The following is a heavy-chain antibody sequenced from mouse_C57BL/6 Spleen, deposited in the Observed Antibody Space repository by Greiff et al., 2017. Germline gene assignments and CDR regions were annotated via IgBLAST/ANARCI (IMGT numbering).Heavy chain of an antibody. J-gene: IGHJ4*01. CDR1: GYTFTSYW. D-gene: IGHD4-1*01. Sequence: VQLQQPGAELVKPGASVKMSCKASGYTFTSYWITWVKQRPGQGLEWIGDIYPGSGSTNYNEKFKSKATLTVDTSSSTAYMQLSSLTSEDSAVYYCARKLTGTYYAMDYWGQGTSVTVSS. CDR3: ARKLTGTYYAMDY. CDR2: IYPGSGST. V-gene: IGHV1-55*01.